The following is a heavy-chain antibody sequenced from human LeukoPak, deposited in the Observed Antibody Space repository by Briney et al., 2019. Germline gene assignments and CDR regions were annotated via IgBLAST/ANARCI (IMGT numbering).Heavy chain of an antibody. V-gene: IGHV4-59*08. CDR3: ARQSISSRRAFDI. Sequence: SETLSLTCSVSGGSISNYYWSWIRQSPGKGLEYIGYSYYSGSTDYNPSLKSRVTISVDTSKNQFSLMLTSVTAADSAVYYCARQSISSRRAFDIWGQGTMVTVSS. J-gene: IGHJ3*02. D-gene: IGHD6-6*01. CDR1: GGSISNYY. CDR2: SYYSGST.